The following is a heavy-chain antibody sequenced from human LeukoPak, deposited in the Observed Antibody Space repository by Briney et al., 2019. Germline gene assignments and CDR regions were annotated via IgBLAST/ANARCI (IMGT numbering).Heavy chain of an antibody. J-gene: IGHJ4*02. CDR3: ARGGGWSRQRGFDY. D-gene: IGHD2-15*01. Sequence: GGSLRLSCAASGFTFSSYSMNWVRQAPGKGLEWVSSISSSSSYIYYADSVKGRFTTSRDNAKNSLYLRMNSLRAEDTAVYYCARGGGWSRQRGFDYWGQGTLVTVSS. CDR2: ISSSSSYI. V-gene: IGHV3-21*01. CDR1: GFTFSSYS.